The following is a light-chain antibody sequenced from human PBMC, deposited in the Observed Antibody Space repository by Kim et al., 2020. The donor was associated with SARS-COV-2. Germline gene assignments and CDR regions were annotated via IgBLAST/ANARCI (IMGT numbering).Light chain of an antibody. CDR3: QSYDSSLSGYV. V-gene: IGLV1-40*01. J-gene: IGLJ1*01. CDR2: GNS. Sequence: RRVNISCTGSSSNIGAGYDVHWYQQLPGTAPKLLIYGNSNRPSGVPDRFSGSKSGTSASLAITGLQAEDEADYYCQSYDSSLSGYVFGTGTKSPS. CDR1: SSNIGAGYD.